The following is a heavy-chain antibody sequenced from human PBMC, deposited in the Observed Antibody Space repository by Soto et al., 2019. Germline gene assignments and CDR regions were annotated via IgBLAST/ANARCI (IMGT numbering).Heavy chain of an antibody. V-gene: IGHV3-30-3*01. CDR3: ARDGYCSGGSCYYFDY. Sequence: PGGSLRLSCAASGFTFSSYAMHWVRQAPGKGLEWVAVISYDGSNKYYADSVKGRFTISRDNSKNTLYLQMNSLRAEDTAVYYCARDGYCSGGSCYYFDYWGQGTLVTVSS. CDR1: GFTFSSYA. CDR2: ISYDGSNK. J-gene: IGHJ4*02. D-gene: IGHD2-15*01.